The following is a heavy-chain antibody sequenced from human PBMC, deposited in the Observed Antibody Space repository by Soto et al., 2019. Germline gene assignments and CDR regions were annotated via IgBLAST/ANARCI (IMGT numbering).Heavy chain of an antibody. CDR1: VFTFINAW. CDR3: TTVQLRYFDWLPTPFDY. Sequence: PGGALRLSCPASVFTFINAWMSWVRQAPGKGLEWVGRIKSKTDGGTTDYVAPVKGRFTISRDDSKNTLYLQMNSLKTEDTAVYYCTTVQLRYFDWLPTPFDYWGQGTLVTVSS. V-gene: IGHV3-15*01. J-gene: IGHJ4*02. CDR2: IKSKTDGGTT. D-gene: IGHD3-9*01.